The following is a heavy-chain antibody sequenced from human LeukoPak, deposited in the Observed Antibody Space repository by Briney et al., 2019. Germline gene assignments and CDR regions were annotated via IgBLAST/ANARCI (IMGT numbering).Heavy chain of an antibody. V-gene: IGHV1-69*05. CDR1: GGTFSSYA. J-gene: IGHJ5*02. CDR2: IIPIFGTA. CDR3: ARNVDTAMAYNWFDP. Sequence: SVKVSWKASGGTFSSYAISWVRQAPGQGLEWMGGIIPIFGTANYAQKFQGRVTITTDESTSTAYMELSSLRSEDTAVYYCARNVDTAMAYNWFDPWGQGTLVTVSS. D-gene: IGHD5-18*01.